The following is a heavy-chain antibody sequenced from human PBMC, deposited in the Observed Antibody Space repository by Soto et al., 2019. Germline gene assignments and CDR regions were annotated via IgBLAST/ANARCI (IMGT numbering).Heavy chain of an antibody. D-gene: IGHD1-26*01. CDR1: GFIFSDYT. CDR3: ARDHGGLTWFVGVYYFSGMDV. Sequence: EVQLVESGGDLVQPGGSLRLSCAASGFIFSDYTMTWVRQAPGRGLEFVSHISSSGGAIFYAESVKGRFTVSRDNAKNSLYLQRNSLRDEEPAVYFWARDHGGLTWFVGVYYFSGMDVWGQGTAVTVSS. J-gene: IGHJ6*02. V-gene: IGHV3-48*02. CDR2: ISSSGGAI.